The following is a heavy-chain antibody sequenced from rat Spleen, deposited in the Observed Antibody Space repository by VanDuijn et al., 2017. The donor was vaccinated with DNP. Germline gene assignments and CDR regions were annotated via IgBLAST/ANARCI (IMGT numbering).Heavy chain of an antibody. J-gene: IGHJ2*01. CDR1: GFTFSDYA. CDR2: ISYDGSRT. CDR3: ARPPFDY. Sequence: EVQLVESGGGLVQPGRSLKLSCVASGFTFSDYAMAWVRQAPKKGLEWVATISYDGSRTYYRDSVKGRFTISRDNAKSTLYLQMDSLRSEDTATYYCARPPFDYWGQGVMVTVSS. V-gene: IGHV5-7*01.